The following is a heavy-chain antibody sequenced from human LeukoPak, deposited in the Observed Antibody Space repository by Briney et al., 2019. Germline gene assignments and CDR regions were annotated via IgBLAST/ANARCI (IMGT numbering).Heavy chain of an antibody. J-gene: IGHJ4*02. CDR1: GYTFTSYY. CDR3: ARDTAIYCGGDCYPDY. CDR2: INPSGGST. D-gene: IGHD2-21*02. V-gene: IGHV1-46*01. Sequence: GASVKVSCKASGYTFTSYYMHWVRQAPGQGLEWMGIINPSGGSTSYAQKFQGRVTMTRDTSTSTVYMELSSLRSEDTAVYYCARDTAIYCGGDCYPDYWGQGTLVTVSS.